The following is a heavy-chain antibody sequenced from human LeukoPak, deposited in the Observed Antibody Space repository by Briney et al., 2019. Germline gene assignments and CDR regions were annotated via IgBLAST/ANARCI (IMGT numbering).Heavy chain of an antibody. CDR2: INRSGST. CDR3: ARVASSHWYFNRAKYYFDY. CDR1: GGSFSGFY. J-gene: IGHJ4*02. Sequence: SETLSLTCTVYGGSFSGFYWSWIRQPPGKGLEWIGGINRSGSTNYIPSLKSRVTISLDTSRNQFSLKLSSVTAADTAVYYCARVASSHWYFNRAKYYFDYWGQGTLVTVSS. D-gene: IGHD6-13*01. V-gene: IGHV4-34*01.